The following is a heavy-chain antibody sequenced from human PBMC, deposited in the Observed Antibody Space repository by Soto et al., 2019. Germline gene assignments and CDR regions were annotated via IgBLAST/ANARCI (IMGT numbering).Heavy chain of an antibody. Sequence: QVQLVQSGAEVKKPGSSVKVSCKASGGTFSSYAISWVRQAPGQGLEWMGGIIPIFGTANYAQKFQGRVTITADESTSTAYMDLSSLRSEDTAVYYCARAGYCSSTSCYPYNWFDPWGQGTLVTVSS. V-gene: IGHV1-69*01. CDR2: IIPIFGTA. D-gene: IGHD2-2*01. CDR3: ARAGYCSSTSCYPYNWFDP. J-gene: IGHJ5*02. CDR1: GGTFSSYA.